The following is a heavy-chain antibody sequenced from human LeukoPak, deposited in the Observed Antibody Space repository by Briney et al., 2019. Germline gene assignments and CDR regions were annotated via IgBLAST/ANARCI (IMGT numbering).Heavy chain of an antibody. J-gene: IGHJ4*02. V-gene: IGHV1-2*02. CDR2: INPNSGGT. CDR1: GYTFTSYD. CDR3: ACKDPPLDY. Sequence: ASVKVSCKASGYTFTSYDINWVRQATGQGLEWMGWINPNSGGTNYAQKFQGRVTMTRDTSISTAYMELSRLRSDDTAVYYCACKDPPLDYWGQGTLVTVSS. D-gene: IGHD2-15*01.